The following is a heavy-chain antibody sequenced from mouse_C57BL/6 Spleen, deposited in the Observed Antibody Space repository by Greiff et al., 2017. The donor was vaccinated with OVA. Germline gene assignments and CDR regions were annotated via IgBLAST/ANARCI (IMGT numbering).Heavy chain of an antibody. Sequence: EVQLQQSGPELVKPGASVKISCKASGYTFTDYYMNWVKQSHGKSLEWIGDINPNNGGTSYNQKFKGKATLTVDKSSSTAYMELRSLTSEDSAVYYCASRRLFYAMDYWGQGTSVTVSS. V-gene: IGHV1-26*01. CDR3: ASRRLFYAMDY. CDR1: GYTFTDYY. CDR2: INPNNGGT. J-gene: IGHJ4*01. D-gene: IGHD3-2*02.